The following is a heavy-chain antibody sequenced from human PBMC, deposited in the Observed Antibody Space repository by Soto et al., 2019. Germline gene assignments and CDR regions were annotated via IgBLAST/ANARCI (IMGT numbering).Heavy chain of an antibody. V-gene: IGHV3-21*01. D-gene: IGHD3-22*01. CDR3: ARGYDTSGYWTAFDS. CDR2: IIISSSSI. J-gene: IGHJ4*02. CDR1: GFTFSSYS. Sequence: GGSLRLSCAASGFTFSSYSMSWVRQAPGKGLEWVSSIIISSSSIYYADSLKGRFTISRDNAKNSLYLHMNSLTAEDTAVYYCARGYDTSGYWTAFDSWGQGALVTVSS.